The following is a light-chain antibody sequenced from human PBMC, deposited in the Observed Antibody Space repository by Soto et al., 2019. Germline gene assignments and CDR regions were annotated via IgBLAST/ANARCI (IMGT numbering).Light chain of an antibody. CDR3: QQYGSSPPLT. V-gene: IGKV3-20*01. CDR2: GAS. Sequence: EIVLTQSPGILSLSPGERATLSCRASQSVSSNYLAWYQQKPGQAPRLLIYGASSRATGIPDRFSGSGSGTDFTLTISRLEPEDFAVYYCQQYGSSPPLTFGGGTKVEIK. CDR1: QSVSSNY. J-gene: IGKJ4*01.